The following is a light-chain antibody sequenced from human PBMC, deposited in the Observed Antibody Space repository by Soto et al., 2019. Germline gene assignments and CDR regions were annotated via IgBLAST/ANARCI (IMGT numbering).Light chain of an antibody. Sequence: EIVLTQSPGTLSLSPGERATLSCRASQIVSNNYLAWYQQKPGRALRLLIYGASSRATGIPDRFSGSGSGTDFTLTISRLDPEDFAVYYCQQYGGSPLITFGQGTRLEIK. CDR1: QIVSNNY. CDR2: GAS. CDR3: QQYGGSPLIT. J-gene: IGKJ5*01. V-gene: IGKV3-20*01.